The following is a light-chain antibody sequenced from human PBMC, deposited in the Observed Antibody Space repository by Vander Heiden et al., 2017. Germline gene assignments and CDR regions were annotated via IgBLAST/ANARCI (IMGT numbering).Light chain of an antibody. V-gene: IGKV1-13*02. CDR1: QGISSA. CDR3: QQFNSYPS. Sequence: AIQLTQSPSSLSASVGDTVTITCRASQGISSALVWYQQKPGKPPNLLIYRASSLQSGVPSRFSGSGSGTDFTLTIISVQPEDFATYYCQQFNSYPSFGQGTRLEIK. J-gene: IGKJ5*01. CDR2: RAS.